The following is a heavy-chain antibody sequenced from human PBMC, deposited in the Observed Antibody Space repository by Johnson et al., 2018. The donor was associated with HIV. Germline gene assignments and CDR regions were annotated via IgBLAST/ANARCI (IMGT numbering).Heavy chain of an antibody. CDR1: GFTFSSYA. CDR3: AREEGSDILTRGDAFDI. CDR2: ISSSGKST. V-gene: IGHV3-48*03. Sequence: MQLVESGGGVVQPGGSLRLSCAASGFTFSSYAMHWVRQAPGKGLEWVSYISSSGKSTNYADSVKGRFTISRDNAKNSLSLQMNSLRAEDTAIYYCAREEGSDILTRGDAFDIWGQGTMVAVSS. J-gene: IGHJ3*02. D-gene: IGHD3-9*01.